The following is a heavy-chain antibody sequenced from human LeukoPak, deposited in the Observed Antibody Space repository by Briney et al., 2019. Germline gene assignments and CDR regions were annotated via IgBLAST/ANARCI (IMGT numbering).Heavy chain of an antibody. CDR3: AKRGVRGVIKGNRFDP. CDR1: GYTFTSYD. CDR2: MNPNSGNT. V-gene: IGHV1-8*01. Sequence: GASVKVSCKASGYTFTSYDINWVRQATGQGLEWMGWMNPNSGNTGYAQKFQGRVTMTRNTSISTAYMELSSLRSEDTAVYYCAKRGVRGVIKGNRFDPWGQGTLVTVSS. D-gene: IGHD3-10*01. J-gene: IGHJ5*02.